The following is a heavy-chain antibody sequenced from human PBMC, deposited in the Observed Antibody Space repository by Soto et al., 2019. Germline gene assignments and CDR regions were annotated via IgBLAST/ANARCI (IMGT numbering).Heavy chain of an antibody. CDR2: IGTAGDT. CDR3: AREQGYYYYMDV. V-gene: IGHV3-13*01. CDR1: GFTFSSYD. Sequence: GGSLRLSCAASGFTFSSYDMHWVRQATGKGLEWVSAIGTAGDTYYPGSVKGRFTISRENAKNSLYLQMNSLRAGDTAVYYCAREQGYYYYMDVWVKGTTVTVSS. J-gene: IGHJ6*03.